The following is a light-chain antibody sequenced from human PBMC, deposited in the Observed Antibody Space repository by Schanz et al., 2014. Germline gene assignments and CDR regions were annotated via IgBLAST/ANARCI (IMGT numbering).Light chain of an antibody. V-gene: IGLV2-14*01. CDR2: DVS. CDR1: SSDVGAYNY. CDR3: SSYTGSSMI. Sequence: QSALTQPASVSGSPGQSITISCTGTSSDVGAYNYVSWYQQHPGKVPKLMIYDVSNRPSGVSDRFSGSKSGNTASLTISGLQAEDEGDYYCSSYTGSSMIFGGGTKLTVL. J-gene: IGLJ2*01.